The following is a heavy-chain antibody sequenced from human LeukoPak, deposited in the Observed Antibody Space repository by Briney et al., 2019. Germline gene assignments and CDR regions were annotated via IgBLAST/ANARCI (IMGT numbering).Heavy chain of an antibody. CDR1: GYTLTELS. V-gene: IGHV1-24*01. CDR2: FEPEDGGT. CDR3: ATSSSCSVDY. Sequence: ASVKVSCKVSGYTLTELSMHWVRRAPGKGLEWMGGFEPEDGGTIYAQKFQGRVTMTEDTSTDTAYMELSSLRSEDTAVYYCATSSSCSVDYWGQGTLVTVSS. D-gene: IGHD6-13*01. J-gene: IGHJ4*02.